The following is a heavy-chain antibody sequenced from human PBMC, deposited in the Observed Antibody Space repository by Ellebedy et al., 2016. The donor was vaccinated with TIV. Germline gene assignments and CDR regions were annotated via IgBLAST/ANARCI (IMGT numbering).Heavy chain of an antibody. Sequence: MPSETLSLTCTVSGGSISSYYWSWIRQPPGKGLEWIGYIYYSGSTYYNPSLKSRVTISVGTSKNQFSLRLSSVTAADTAVYYCARSRLVNNWFDPWGQGTLVTVSS. J-gene: IGHJ5*02. CDR2: IYYSGST. CDR3: ARSRLVNNWFDP. D-gene: IGHD6-19*01. CDR1: GGSISSYY. V-gene: IGHV4-59*08.